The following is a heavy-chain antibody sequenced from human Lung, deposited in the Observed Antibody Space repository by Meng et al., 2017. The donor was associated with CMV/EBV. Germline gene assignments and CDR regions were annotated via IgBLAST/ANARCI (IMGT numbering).Heavy chain of an antibody. J-gene: IGHJ4*02. CDR3: AQIIVAVAGSSFDY. CDR1: GFSLSTSGVG. D-gene: IGHD6-19*01. V-gene: IGHV2-5*01. CDR2: IYWNDDK. Sequence: GXXLVXPTQTLTLTCTFSGFSLSTSGVGVGWIRQPPGKALEWLALIYWNDDKRYSPSLKSRLTITKDTSKNQVVLTMTNMDPVDTATYYCAQIIVAVAGSSFDYWRQGXLVTVSS.